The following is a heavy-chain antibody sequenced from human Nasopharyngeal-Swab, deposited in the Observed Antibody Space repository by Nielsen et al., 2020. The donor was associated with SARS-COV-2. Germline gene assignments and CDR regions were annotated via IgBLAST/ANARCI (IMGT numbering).Heavy chain of an antibody. CDR1: GGTFSSYA. D-gene: IGHD1-20*01. J-gene: IGHJ5*02. Sequence: SVKVSCKASGGTFSSYAISWVRQAPGQGLEWMGRINPILGIANYAQKFQGRVTITADKSTSTAYMELSSLRSEDTAVYYCARAHNWNDYGNWFDPWGQGTLVTVSS. CDR2: INPILGIA. V-gene: IGHV1-69*04. CDR3: ARAHNWNDYGNWFDP.